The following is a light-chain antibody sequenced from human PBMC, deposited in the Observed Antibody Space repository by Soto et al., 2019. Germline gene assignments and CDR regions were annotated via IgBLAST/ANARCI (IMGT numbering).Light chain of an antibody. CDR3: QQSYRTPYT. CDR1: QGISTY. V-gene: IGKV1-39*01. J-gene: IGKJ2*01. Sequence: DIRMTQSPSSLSASVGDRVTITCRASQGISTYLVWYQQRQGRAPKLLIYDASSLLSGVPSRFSGSGSGTDFTLTISSLQPEDFATYYCQQSYRTPYTFGQGTKVDIK. CDR2: DAS.